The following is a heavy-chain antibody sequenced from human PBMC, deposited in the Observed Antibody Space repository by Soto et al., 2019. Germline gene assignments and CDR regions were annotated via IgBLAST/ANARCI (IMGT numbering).Heavy chain of an antibody. CDR3: ARDLMVDSRLDP. Sequence: GAAVMVSCKDAGYTFTAYYRHGGVQAAGQGLEWMEWINPNSGGTNYAQKFQGSVTMTRDTSISTAYMELSRLRSDDSAVYYCARDLMVDSRLDPWGQGTLVTVSS. V-gene: IGHV1-2*02. CDR1: GYTFTAYY. D-gene: IGHD3-22*01. CDR2: INPNSGGT. J-gene: IGHJ5*02.